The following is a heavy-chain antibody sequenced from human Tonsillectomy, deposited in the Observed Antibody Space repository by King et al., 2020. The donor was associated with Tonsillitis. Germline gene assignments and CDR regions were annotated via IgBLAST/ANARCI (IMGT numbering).Heavy chain of an antibody. V-gene: IGHV3-11*06. J-gene: IGHJ4*02. CDR3: ARVVTGILVY. CDR2: ISSSSSYT. D-gene: IGHD2/OR15-2a*01. CDR1: GFTFSDYY. Sequence: VQLVESGGGLVKPGGSLRLSCAASGFTFSDYYMSWIRQAPGKGLEWISYISSSSSYTNYADSGKGRFTISRDNAKNSLYLQMNSLRADVTAVYYCARVVTGILVYWGQGTLVTVSS.